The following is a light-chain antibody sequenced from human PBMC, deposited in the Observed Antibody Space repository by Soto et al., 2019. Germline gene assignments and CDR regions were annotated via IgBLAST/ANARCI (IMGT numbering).Light chain of an antibody. J-gene: IGKJ5*01. CDR3: QQYNNWPPIT. CDR1: QSVRSN. V-gene: IGKV3D-15*01. Sequence: EIVLTQSPGTLSLSPGERATLSCRARQSVRSNLAWYQQKPGQAPRLLIYDASTRATGIPARFSGSGSGTEFILTISSLQSEDFGVYYCQQYNNWPPITFGQGTRLEF. CDR2: DAS.